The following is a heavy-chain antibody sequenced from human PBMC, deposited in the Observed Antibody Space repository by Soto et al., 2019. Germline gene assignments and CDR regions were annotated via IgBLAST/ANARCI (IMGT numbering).Heavy chain of an antibody. Sequence: PGGSLRLSCAVSGLTVSTNYMSWVRQAPGKGLEWVSVIHSAGYTYYADSVKGRFTLSRDHSKNTLYLQMNSLRADDTAVYFCARVLLASCTNGVCYANARSHYYGMDVWGQGTTVTVSS. J-gene: IGHJ6*02. CDR1: GLTVSTNY. V-gene: IGHV3-53*01. CDR2: IHSAGYT. CDR3: ARVLLASCTNGVCYANARSHYYGMDV. D-gene: IGHD2-8*01.